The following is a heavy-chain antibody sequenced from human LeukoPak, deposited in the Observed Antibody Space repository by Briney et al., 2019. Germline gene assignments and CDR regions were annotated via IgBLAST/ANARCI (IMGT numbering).Heavy chain of an antibody. CDR2: IGTAGDT. CDR3: ARGGRGSSWFDN. D-gene: IGHD6-13*01. V-gene: IGHV3-13*01. J-gene: IGHJ4*02. Sequence: PGGSLRLSCAASGFTFKSYDMHWVRQAAGEGLEWVSAIGTAGDTYYPGSVKGRFTISRESAKNSLYLQMNSLRAGDTAVYYCARGGRGSSWFDNWGQGTLVTVSS. CDR1: GFTFKSYD.